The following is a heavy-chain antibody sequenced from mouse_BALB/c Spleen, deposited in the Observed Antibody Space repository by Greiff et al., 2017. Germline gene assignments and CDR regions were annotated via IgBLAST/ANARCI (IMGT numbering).Heavy chain of an antibody. CDR1: GYAFSSYW. CDR2: IYPGDGDT. J-gene: IGHJ4*01. D-gene: IGHD2-1*01. V-gene: IGHV1-80*01. Sequence: VQLQQSGAELVRPGSSVKISCKASGYAFSSYWMNWVKQRPGQGLEWIGQIYPGDGDTNYNGKFKGKATLTADKSSSTAYMQLSSLTSEDSAVYFCARWGNYVENYAMDYWGQGTSVTVSS. CDR3: ARWGNYVENYAMDY.